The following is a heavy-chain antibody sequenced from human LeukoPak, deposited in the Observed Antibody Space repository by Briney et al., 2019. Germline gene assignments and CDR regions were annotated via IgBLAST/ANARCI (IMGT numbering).Heavy chain of an antibody. Sequence: GGSLRLSCAASGFTFSSYAMSWVRQAPGKGLGWVSAISGSGGSTYYADSVKGRFTISRDNSKNTLYLQMNSLRAEDTAVYYCAKAVLWFGEFSSWGQGTLVTVSS. CDR3: AKAVLWFGEFSS. J-gene: IGHJ4*02. V-gene: IGHV3-23*01. CDR2: ISGSGGST. CDR1: GFTFSSYA. D-gene: IGHD3-10*01.